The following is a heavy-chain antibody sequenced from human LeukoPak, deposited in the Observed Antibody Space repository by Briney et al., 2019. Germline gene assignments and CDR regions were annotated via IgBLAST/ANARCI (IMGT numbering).Heavy chain of an antibody. CDR3: TTEGWVVPAATNINNWFDP. CDR1: GFTFSNAW. Sequence: GGSLRLSCAASGFTFSNAWMSWVRRAPGKGLEWVGRIKSKTDGGTTDYAAPVKGRFTISRDDSKNTLYLQMNSLKTEDTAVYYCTTEGWVVPAATNINNWFDPWGQGTLVTVSS. CDR2: IKSKTDGGTT. D-gene: IGHD2-2*01. V-gene: IGHV3-15*01. J-gene: IGHJ5*02.